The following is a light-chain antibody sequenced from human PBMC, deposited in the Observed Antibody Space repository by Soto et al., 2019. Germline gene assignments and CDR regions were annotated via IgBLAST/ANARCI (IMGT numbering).Light chain of an antibody. J-gene: IGLJ1*01. Sequence: QSVLTQPPSASGTPGQRVTISCSGSSSNIGSNTVNWYQQLPGTAPKLLIYSNNQRPSGVPDRFSGTKSGTSASLAISGLHSEDADDYYCAAWDDSLNGYVFGTGTKLTVL. CDR1: SSNIGSNT. V-gene: IGLV1-44*01. CDR2: SNN. CDR3: AAWDDSLNGYV.